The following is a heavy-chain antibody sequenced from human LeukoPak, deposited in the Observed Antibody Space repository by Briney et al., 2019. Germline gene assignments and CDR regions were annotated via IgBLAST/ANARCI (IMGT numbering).Heavy chain of an antibody. CDR1: GFTFSSYA. CDR3: ARAGYSFDSPNYFDY. Sequence: QPGGSLRLSCAASGFTFSSYAMHWVRQAPGKGLQWVSYISTGSTTIYYADSVKGRFTISRDNAKNSLYLQMNSLRAEDTAVYYCARAGYSFDSPNYFDYWGQGTLVTVSS. V-gene: IGHV3-48*04. D-gene: IGHD5-18*01. J-gene: IGHJ4*02. CDR2: ISTGSTTI.